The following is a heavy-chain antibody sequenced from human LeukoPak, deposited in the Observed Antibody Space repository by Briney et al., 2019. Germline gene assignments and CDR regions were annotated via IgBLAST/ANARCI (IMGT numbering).Heavy chain of an antibody. CDR1: GGSISSYY. CDR2: IYYSGST. Sequence: SETLSLTCTVSGGSISSYYWSWIRQPPGKGLEWIGYIYYSGSTNYNPSLKSRATISLDTSKNQFSLKLSSVTAADTAVYYCARRHSLWFGESASNWFDPWGQGTLVTVSS. D-gene: IGHD3-10*01. CDR3: ARRHSLWFGESASNWFDP. V-gene: IGHV4-59*01. J-gene: IGHJ5*02.